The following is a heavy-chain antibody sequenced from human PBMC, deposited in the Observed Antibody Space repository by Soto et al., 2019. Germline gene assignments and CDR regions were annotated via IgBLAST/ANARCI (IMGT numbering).Heavy chain of an antibody. Sequence: NPSETLSLTCTVSGGSISSGGYYWSWIRQHPGKGLEWIGYIYYSGSTYYNPSLKSRVTISVDTSKNQFSLKLSSVTAADTAVYYCAREYYDILTGYYLFDYWGQGTLVTVSS. CDR3: AREYYDILTGYYLFDY. D-gene: IGHD3-9*01. V-gene: IGHV4-31*03. J-gene: IGHJ4*02. CDR1: GGSISSGGYY. CDR2: IYYSGST.